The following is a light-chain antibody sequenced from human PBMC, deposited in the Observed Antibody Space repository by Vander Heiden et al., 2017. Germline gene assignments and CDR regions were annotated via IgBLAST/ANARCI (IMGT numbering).Light chain of an antibody. CDR3: QTWGTGIWV. CDR2: LNSDGSH. Sequence: QLVLPQSPSASASLGASVQLTCTPSRGHSSSASAWHQPQPETGPRYSMQLNSDGSHSKGDGIPARFSGSSAGAERYLTISSLQSEEEADYCCQTWGTGIWVFGGGTKLTGL. J-gene: IGLJ3*02. CDR1: RGHSSSA. V-gene: IGLV4-69*01.